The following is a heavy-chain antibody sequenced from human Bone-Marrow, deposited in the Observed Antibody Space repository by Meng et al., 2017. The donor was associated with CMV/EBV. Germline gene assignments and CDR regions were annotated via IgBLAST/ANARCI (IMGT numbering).Heavy chain of an antibody. V-gene: IGHV4-4*02. D-gene: IGHD3-10*01. CDR2: IYHSGST. J-gene: IGHJ4*02. CDR1: GGSISSSNW. CDR3: ARESMVPAYYFDY. Sequence: AVSGGSISSSNWWSWVCQPPGKGLEWIGEIYHSGSTNYNPSLKSRVTISVDKSKNQFSLKLSSVTAADTAVYYCARESMVPAYYFDYWGQGTLVTVSS.